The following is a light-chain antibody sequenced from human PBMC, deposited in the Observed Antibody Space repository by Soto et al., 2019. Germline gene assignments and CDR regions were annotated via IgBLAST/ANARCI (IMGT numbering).Light chain of an antibody. CDR2: DAY. Sequence: DIQMTQSPSTLSASIGDRVTITCRARQSITRWLAWYQQKPGKAPKLLIYDAYSLESGVPSRFSGSGSGAEFTLTISSLQPDDFAAYYCQQYNHYSGLTFGGGTKVEI. J-gene: IGKJ4*01. CDR1: QSITRW. V-gene: IGKV1-5*01. CDR3: QQYNHYSGLT.